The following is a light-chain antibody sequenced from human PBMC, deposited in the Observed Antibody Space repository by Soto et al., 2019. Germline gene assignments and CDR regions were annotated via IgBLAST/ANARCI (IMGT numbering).Light chain of an antibody. CDR1: QNIDRW. J-gene: IGKJ2*02. Sequence: DVQMTQSPSTLSASVGDRVTITCRASQNIDRWLAWYQQKPGKAPQLLIYKASTLQSGVPSRFSGSGSGTDFPLTISSLHADDFATYYCQQYKSYCTFGQGTKLEIK. CDR3: QQYKSYCT. CDR2: KAS. V-gene: IGKV1-5*03.